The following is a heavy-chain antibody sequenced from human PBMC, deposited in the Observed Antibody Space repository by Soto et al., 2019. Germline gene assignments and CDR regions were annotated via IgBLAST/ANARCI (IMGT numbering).Heavy chain of an antibody. J-gene: IGHJ6*03. D-gene: IGHD2-15*01. V-gene: IGHV4-59*08. Sequence: PSETLSLTCTVSGGSISSYYWSWIRQPPGKGLEWIGYIYYSGSTNYNPSLKSRVTISVDTSKNQFFLKLSSVTAADTAVYYCARRSGGEYPSFYMDVWGKGTTVTVSS. CDR1: GGSISSYY. CDR3: ARRSGGEYPSFYMDV. CDR2: IYYSGST.